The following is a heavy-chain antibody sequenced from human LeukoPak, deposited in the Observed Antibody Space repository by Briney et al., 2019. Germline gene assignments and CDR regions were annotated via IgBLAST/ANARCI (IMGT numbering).Heavy chain of an antibody. CDR1: GYSFTNYW. J-gene: IGHJ5*02. V-gene: IGHV5-51*01. D-gene: IGHD6-13*01. Sequence: GESLKISCKGSGYSFTNYWIGWVRQMPGKGLEWMGIIYPGDSDTTYSPSSQGQVTISADKSISTAYLQWSSLKASDTAMYYCARKAADGGSWFDPWGQGTLVTVSS. CDR2: IYPGDSDT. CDR3: ARKAADGGSWFDP.